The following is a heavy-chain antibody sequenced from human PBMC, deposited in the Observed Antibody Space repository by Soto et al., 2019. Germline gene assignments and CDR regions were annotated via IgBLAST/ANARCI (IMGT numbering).Heavy chain of an antibody. CDR3: GRLSSGLYWYFDR. Sequence: QVQLVQSGAEVKKPGSSVTVSCKASGGTFSSYAISWVRQAPGQGLEWLGGIIPIFGTANYALKFQGRVTITADQSTSPAYMELSSLTAQDEAVYYCGRLSSGLYWYFDRWGRGTLVAVSS. J-gene: IGHJ2*01. V-gene: IGHV1-69*01. CDR1: GGTFSSYA. D-gene: IGHD3-22*01. CDR2: IIPIFGTA.